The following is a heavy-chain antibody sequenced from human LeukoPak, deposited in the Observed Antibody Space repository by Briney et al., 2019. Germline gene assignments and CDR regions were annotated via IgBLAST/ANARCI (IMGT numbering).Heavy chain of an antibody. J-gene: IGHJ4*02. CDR2: IYYSGST. V-gene: IGHV4-30-4*01. Sequence: SETLSLTCTVSGGSISSGDYYWSWIRQPPGKGLEWIGYIYYSGSTYYNPSLKSRVTISVDTSKNQFSLKLSSVTAADTAVYYCARGTYYDFWSGYPHFDYWGQGTLVTVSS. CDR1: GGSISSGDYY. CDR3: ARGTYYDFWSGYPHFDY. D-gene: IGHD3-3*01.